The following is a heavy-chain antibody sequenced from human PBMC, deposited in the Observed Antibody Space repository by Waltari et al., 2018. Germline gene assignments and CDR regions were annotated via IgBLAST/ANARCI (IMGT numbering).Heavy chain of an antibody. V-gene: IGHV3-33*01. D-gene: IGHD3-10*01. J-gene: IGHJ4*02. CDR1: GFAFSSCA. Sequence: QVQLVESGGGVVQPGRSLRLSCAASGFAFSSCAMHWVRQAPGKGLEWVAVIWSDVSYEYYADSVKGRFTVSRDNSKTALFVQMNSLRAEDTAVYYCARALGSGSFLIDFWGQGTLVTVSS. CDR3: ARALGSGSFLIDF. CDR2: IWSDVSYE.